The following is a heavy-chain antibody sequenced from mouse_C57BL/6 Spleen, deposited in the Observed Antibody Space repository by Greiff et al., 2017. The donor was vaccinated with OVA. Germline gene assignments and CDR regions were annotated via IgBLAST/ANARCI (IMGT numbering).Heavy chain of an antibody. CDR1: GFTFSSYG. D-gene: IGHD1-1*01. J-gene: IGHJ2*01. CDR3: ARHSVYYGSSSYFDY. Sequence: DVMLVESGGDLVKPGGSLKLSCAASGFTFSSYGMSWVRQTPDKRLEWVATISSGGSYTYYPDSVKGRFTISRDNAKNTLYLQMSSLKSEDTAMYYCARHSVYYGSSSYFDYWGQGTTLTVSS. CDR2: ISSGGSYT. V-gene: IGHV5-6*02.